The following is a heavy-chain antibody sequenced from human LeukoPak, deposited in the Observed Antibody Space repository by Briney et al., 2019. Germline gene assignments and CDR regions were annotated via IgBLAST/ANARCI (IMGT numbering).Heavy chain of an antibody. CDR1: GDAVINNYY. V-gene: IGHV4-59*12. J-gene: IGHJ4*02. Sequence: SETLSLTCNVSGDAVINNYYWGWIRQSPGKGLEWIANIFYSGALFSRGDTYYNPSLKSRVTISVDTSKNQFSLKVRSVTAADTAVYYCASWRGYRGYDYGFDYWGQGTLVTVSS. D-gene: IGHD5-12*01. CDR3: ASWRGYRGYDYGFDY. CDR2: IFYSGALFSRGDT.